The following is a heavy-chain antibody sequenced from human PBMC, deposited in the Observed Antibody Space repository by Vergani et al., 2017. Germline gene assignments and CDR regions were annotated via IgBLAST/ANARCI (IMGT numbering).Heavy chain of an antibody. J-gene: IGHJ5*02. CDR1: GGSFSGYY. D-gene: IGHD3-22*01. CDR3: ASEWLLPKRRWFDP. CDR2: INHSGST. V-gene: IGHV4-34*01. Sequence: QVQLQQWGAGLLKPSETLSLTCAAYGGSFSGYYWSWIRQPPGKGLEWTGEINHSGSTNYNPSLKSRVTISVDTSKNQFSLKLSSVTAADTAVYYCASEWLLPKRRWFDPWGQGTLVTVSS.